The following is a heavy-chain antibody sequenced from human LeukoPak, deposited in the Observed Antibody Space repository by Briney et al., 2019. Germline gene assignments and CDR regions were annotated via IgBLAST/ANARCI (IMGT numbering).Heavy chain of an antibody. J-gene: IGHJ4*02. CDR1: GFNFITYT. Sequence: GGSLRLSCAASGFNFITYTMNWVRQAPGKGLEWVSSISSSSSYIYYADSVQGRFTIPRGNAKKSLYLQMNSLRSEDTAVYYCVTVDYYDSSNYYYGGYWGQGTLVTVSS. D-gene: IGHD3-22*01. CDR3: VTVDYYDSSNYYYGGY. V-gene: IGHV3-21*04. CDR2: ISSSSSYI.